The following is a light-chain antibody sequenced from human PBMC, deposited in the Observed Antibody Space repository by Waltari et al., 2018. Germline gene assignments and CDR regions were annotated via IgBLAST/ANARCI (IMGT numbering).Light chain of an antibody. CDR3: AAWDDSLHGHWV. J-gene: IGLJ3*02. Sequence: QSVLTQPPSASGTPGQRVTIPCSGSAANIAGTVLNWVQQPPGKAPKLLIYRSDHRPSGVPDRFSGSKSGTSAALAISGLLSDDEADYYCAAWDDSLHGHWVFGGGTKVTVL. V-gene: IGLV1-44*01. CDR2: RSD. CDR1: AANIAGTV.